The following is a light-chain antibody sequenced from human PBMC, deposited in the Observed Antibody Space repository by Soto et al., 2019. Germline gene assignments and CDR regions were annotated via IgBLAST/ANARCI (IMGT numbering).Light chain of an antibody. CDR1: SSDVGAYNY. CDR3: SSYTSSNTLV. J-gene: IGLJ2*01. Sequence: QSALTPPASVPGSPGQSITISCTGTSSDVGAYNYVSWYQQHPGKAPKLMLFEVSDRPSGVSNRFSGAKSGNTASLTIPGLQAEEEADYSCSSYTSSNTLVFGGGTKLTVL. CDR2: EVS. V-gene: IGLV2-14*01.